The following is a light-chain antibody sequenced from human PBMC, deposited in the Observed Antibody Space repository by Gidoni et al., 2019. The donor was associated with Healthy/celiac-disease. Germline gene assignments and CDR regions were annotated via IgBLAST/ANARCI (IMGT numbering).Light chain of an antibody. CDR2: AAS. J-gene: IGKJ2*01. Sequence: DSQMTQSPSSLSASVGDRVTITCRASQSISSYLNWYQQKPGKAPKLLIYAASSLQSGVPSRFSGSGSVTDFTLTIISLQPEDFATYYCQQSYSTLPYTFXXXTKLEIK. CDR1: QSISSY. CDR3: QQSYSTLPYT. V-gene: IGKV1-39*01.